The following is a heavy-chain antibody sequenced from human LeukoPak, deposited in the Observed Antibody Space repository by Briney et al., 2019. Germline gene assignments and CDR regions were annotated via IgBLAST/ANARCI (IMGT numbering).Heavy chain of an antibody. Sequence: GASLRISCKGSGYRFTSYWISWVRQMPGKGLEWMGRIDPSDSYTNYSPSFQGHVTISADKSISTAYLQWSSLKASDTAMYYCARHLRSSDPCDYWGQGTLVTVSS. D-gene: IGHD6-6*01. CDR1: GYRFTSYW. CDR3: ARHLRSSDPCDY. V-gene: IGHV5-10-1*01. CDR2: IDPSDSYT. J-gene: IGHJ4*02.